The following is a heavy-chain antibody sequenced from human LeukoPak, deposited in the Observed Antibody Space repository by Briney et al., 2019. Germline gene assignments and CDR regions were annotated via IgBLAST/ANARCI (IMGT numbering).Heavy chain of an antibody. CDR1: GFPLSTHG. D-gene: IGHD3-22*01. CDR3: ARDLSLIALTD. CDR2: ITGSGGST. V-gene: IGHV3-23*01. J-gene: IGHJ4*02. Sequence: PGGSLRLSCAASGFPLSTHGMNWVRQRPGKGLEWVSGITGSGGSTYSAASVKGRFTISRDNSKNTVYIQMNSLRAEDTAVYYCARDLSLIALTDWGQGTLVTVSS.